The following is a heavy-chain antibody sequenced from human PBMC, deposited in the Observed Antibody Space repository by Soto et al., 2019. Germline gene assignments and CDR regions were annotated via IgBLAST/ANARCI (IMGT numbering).Heavy chain of an antibody. J-gene: IGHJ4*02. Sequence: SVKVSCKASGGTFSSYAISWVRQAPGQGLEWMGGIIPIFGTANYAQKFQGRVTITADESTSTAYMELSSLRSEDTAVYYCAKEKGVLRFVEWAICDYWGQVTLANDS. CDR3: AKEKGVLRFVEWAICDY. CDR2: IIPIFGTA. V-gene: IGHV1-69*13. D-gene: IGHD3-3*01. CDR1: GGTFSSYA.